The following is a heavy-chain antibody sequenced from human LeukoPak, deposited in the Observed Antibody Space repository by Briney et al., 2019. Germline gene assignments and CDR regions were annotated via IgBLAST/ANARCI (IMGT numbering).Heavy chain of an antibody. CDR1: GGSISSGGYS. D-gene: IGHD1-26*01. CDR2: IYHSGST. CDR3: TRDRELGF. Sequence: SQTLSLTCAVSGGSISSGGYSWSWIRQPPGKGLEWIGYIYHSGSTYYNPSLKSRVTISVDRSKNQFSLTLASVTAADTAVYYCTRDRELGFWGQGTLVTVSS. J-gene: IGHJ4*02. V-gene: IGHV4-30-2*01.